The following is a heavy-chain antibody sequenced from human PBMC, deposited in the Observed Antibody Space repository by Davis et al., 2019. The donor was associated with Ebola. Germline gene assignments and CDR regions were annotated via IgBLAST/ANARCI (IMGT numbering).Heavy chain of an antibody. D-gene: IGHD3-22*01. CDR1: GGSISSYY. CDR2: TYYSGST. J-gene: IGHJ4*02. Sequence: SETLSPTCTVSGGSISSYYWSWIRQPPGKGLERIGRTYYSGSTYYNPSLKSRVTISVDTSKNQFSLKLSSVTAADTAVYYCARVSVGYYYDSSGYYTSYYFDYWGQGTLVTVSS. V-gene: IGHV4-59*01. CDR3: ARVSVGYYYDSSGYYTSYYFDY.